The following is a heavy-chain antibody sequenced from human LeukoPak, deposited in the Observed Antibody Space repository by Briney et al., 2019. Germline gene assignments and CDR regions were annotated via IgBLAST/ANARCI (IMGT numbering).Heavy chain of an antibody. CDR2: ISYDGSNK. D-gene: IGHD2/OR15-2a*01. V-gene: IGHV3-30*19. CDR3: ARDQDYLKENYYYYYMDV. Sequence: PGGSLRLSCAASGFTFSSYGMHWVRQAPGKGLEWVAVISYDGSNKYYADSVKGRFTISRDNSKNTLYLQMNSLRAEDMVEYYCARDQDYLKENYYYYYMDVWGKGTTVTVSS. CDR1: GFTFSSYG. J-gene: IGHJ6*03.